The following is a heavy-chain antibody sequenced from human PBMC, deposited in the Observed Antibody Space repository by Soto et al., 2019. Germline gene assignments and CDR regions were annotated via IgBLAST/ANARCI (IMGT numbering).Heavy chain of an antibody. J-gene: IGHJ3*02. Sequence: PSETLSLTCTVSGGSISSYYWSWIRQPPGKGLEWIGYIYYSGSTNYNPSLKSRVTISVDTSKNQFSLKLSSVTAADTAVYYCARGRPAPTDAFDIWGQGTMVTLSS. CDR2: IYYSGST. CDR3: ARGRPAPTDAFDI. V-gene: IGHV4-59*08. D-gene: IGHD2-2*01. CDR1: GGSISSYY.